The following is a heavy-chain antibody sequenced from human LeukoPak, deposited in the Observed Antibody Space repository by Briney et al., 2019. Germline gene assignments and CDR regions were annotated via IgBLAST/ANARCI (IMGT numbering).Heavy chain of an antibody. CDR3: ATSGTRVPQGHFDY. J-gene: IGHJ4*02. D-gene: IGHD1-14*01. CDR2: FDPEDGET. CDR1: GYTLTELS. V-gene: IGHV1-24*01. Sequence: GASVKVSCKVSGYTLTELSMHWVRQAPGKGLEWMGGFDPEDGETIYAQKFQGRVTMTEDTSTDTAYMELSSLRSEDTAVYYCATSGTRVPQGHFDYWGQGTLVTVSS.